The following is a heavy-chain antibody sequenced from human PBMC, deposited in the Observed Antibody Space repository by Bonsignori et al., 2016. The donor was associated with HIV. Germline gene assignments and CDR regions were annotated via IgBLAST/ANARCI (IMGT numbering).Heavy chain of an antibody. D-gene: IGHD3-10*01. CDR2: IYYTGNT. CDR3: ARAGGAYYYGSKNWFDY. J-gene: IGHJ4*02. V-gene: IGHV4-59*01. Sequence: WIRQPPGKGLEWIGYIYYTGNTNYNPSLKSRVTISLDKSKKQFSLKLSSMTAADTAVYYCARAGGAYYYGSKNWFDYWSQGTLVTVSS.